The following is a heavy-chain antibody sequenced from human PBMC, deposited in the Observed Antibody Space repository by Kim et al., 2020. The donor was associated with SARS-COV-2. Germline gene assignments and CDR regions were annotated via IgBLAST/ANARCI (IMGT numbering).Heavy chain of an antibody. V-gene: IGHV2-5*02. CDR3: AHARWEIGAFDI. J-gene: IGHJ3*02. CDR2: IYWDDDK. Sequence: SGPTLVNPTQTLTLTCTFSGFSLSTSGVGVGWIRQPPGKALEWFALIYWDDDKRYSPSLKSRLTITKDTSKNQVVLTMTNMDPVDTATYYCAHARWEIGAFDIWGQGTMVTVSS. CDR1: GFSLSTSGVG. D-gene: IGHD1-26*01.